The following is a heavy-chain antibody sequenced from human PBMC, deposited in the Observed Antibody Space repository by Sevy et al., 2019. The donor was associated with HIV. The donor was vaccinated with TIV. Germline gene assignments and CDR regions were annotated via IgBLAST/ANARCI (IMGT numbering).Heavy chain of an antibody. CDR3: ARNFLRFLEWLPRIEVERLYYFDY. Sequence: GGSLRLSCAASGFTFSSYAMRWVRQAPGKGLEWVAVISYDGSNKYYADSVKGRFTISRDNSKNTLYLQMNSLRAEDTAVYYCARNFLRFLEWLPRIEVERLYYFDYWGQGTLVTVSS. J-gene: IGHJ4*02. CDR2: ISYDGSNK. D-gene: IGHD3-3*01. CDR1: GFTFSSYA. V-gene: IGHV3-30-3*01.